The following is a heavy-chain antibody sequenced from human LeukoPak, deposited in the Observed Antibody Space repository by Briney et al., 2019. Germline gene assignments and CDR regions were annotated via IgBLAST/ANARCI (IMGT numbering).Heavy chain of an antibody. CDR1: GYTFTSYY. Sequence: ASVKVSCKASGYTFTSYYMHWVRQAPGRGLEWMGIINPSVGSTSYAQKFQGRVTMTRDTSTSTVYMELSSLRSEDTAAYYCARRFPYYYDSSGYYHTRDDAFDIWGQGTMVTVSS. V-gene: IGHV1-46*01. CDR3: ARRFPYYYDSSGYYHTRDDAFDI. J-gene: IGHJ3*02. D-gene: IGHD3-22*01. CDR2: INPSVGST.